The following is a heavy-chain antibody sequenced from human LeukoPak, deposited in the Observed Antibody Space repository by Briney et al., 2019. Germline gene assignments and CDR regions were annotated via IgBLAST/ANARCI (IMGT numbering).Heavy chain of an antibody. Sequence: GGSLRLSCAASGFTFSSYAMSWVRQAPGKGLEWVSYISSSGSNIKYADSVKGRFTISRGNAKNSVYLQMNSLRAEDTAVYYCARDIRGQYQDAFDIWGQGTMVTVSS. CDR1: GFTFSSYA. J-gene: IGHJ3*02. V-gene: IGHV3-48*03. CDR3: ARDIRGQYQDAFDI. CDR2: ISSSGSNI. D-gene: IGHD2-2*01.